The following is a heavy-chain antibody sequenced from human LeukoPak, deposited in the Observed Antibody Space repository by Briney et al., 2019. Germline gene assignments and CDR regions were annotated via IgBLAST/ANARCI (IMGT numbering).Heavy chain of an antibody. V-gene: IGHV1-8*01. CDR1: GYTFTSYD. Sequence: SVKVSCKASGYTFTSYDINWVRQATGQGLEWMGWMNPNSGNTGYAQKFQGRVTMTRNTSISTAYMELSSLRSEDTAVYYCARSVGYSSSWYNWFDPWGQGTLVTVSS. CDR2: MNPNSGNT. D-gene: IGHD6-13*01. J-gene: IGHJ5*02. CDR3: ARSVGYSSSWYNWFDP.